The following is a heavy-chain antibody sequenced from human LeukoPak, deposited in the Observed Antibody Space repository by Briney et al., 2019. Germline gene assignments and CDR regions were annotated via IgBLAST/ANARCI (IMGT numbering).Heavy chain of an antibody. J-gene: IGHJ3*02. Sequence: EAPVKVSCKASGYTFTSYGISWVRQAPGQGLEWMGWISAYNGNTNYAQKLQGRVTMTTDTSTSTAYMELRSLRSDDTAVYYCASPNPLEGATGGAFDIWGQGTMVTVSS. D-gene: IGHD1-26*01. CDR3: ASPNPLEGATGGAFDI. CDR2: ISAYNGNT. CDR1: GYTFTSYG. V-gene: IGHV1-18*01.